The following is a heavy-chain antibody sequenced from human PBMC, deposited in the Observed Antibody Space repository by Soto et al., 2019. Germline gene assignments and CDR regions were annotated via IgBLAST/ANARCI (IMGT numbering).Heavy chain of an antibody. CDR3: ARAPTYYYDSSGFGAFDI. J-gene: IGHJ3*02. D-gene: IGHD3-22*01. CDR2: IIPIFGTA. V-gene: IGHV1-69*01. CDR1: GGTLSSYA. Sequence: QVQLVQSGAEVKKPGSSVKVSCKASGGTLSSYAISWVRQAPGQGLEWMGGIIPIFGTANYAQKFQGRVTITADESTSTAYMELSSLRSEDTAVYYCARAPTYYYDSSGFGAFDIWGQGTMVTVSS.